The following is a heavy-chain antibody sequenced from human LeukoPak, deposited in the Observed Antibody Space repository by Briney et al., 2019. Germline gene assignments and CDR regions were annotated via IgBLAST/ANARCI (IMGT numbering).Heavy chain of an antibody. Sequence: GGSLRLSCAASGFTFSSYSMNWVRQAPGEGLEWVSSISSSSSYIYYADSVKGRFTISRDNAKNSLYLQMNRLRAEDTAVYYCARDLGVSSGWYRDNAEYFQHWGQGTLVTVSS. J-gene: IGHJ1*01. CDR1: GFTFSSYS. CDR2: ISSSSSYI. V-gene: IGHV3-21*01. CDR3: ARDLGVSSGWYRDNAEYFQH. D-gene: IGHD6-19*01.